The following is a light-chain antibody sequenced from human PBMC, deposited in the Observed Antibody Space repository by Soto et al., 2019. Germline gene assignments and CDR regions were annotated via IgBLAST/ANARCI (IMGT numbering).Light chain of an antibody. CDR1: QSISTW. CDR3: QQYSSYT. J-gene: IGKJ2*01. V-gene: IGKV1-5*01. Sequence: DIQMTQSPSTLSASVGDRVTITCRASQSISTWLAWYQQKPGKAPNLLIYDASSLERGVPSRFSGSGSGTEFTLTISSLQPDDFATYYCQQYSSYTVGQGTKLEIK. CDR2: DAS.